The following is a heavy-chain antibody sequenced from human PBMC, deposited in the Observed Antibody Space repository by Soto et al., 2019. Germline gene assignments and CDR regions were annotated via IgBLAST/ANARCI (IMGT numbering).Heavy chain of an antibody. CDR3: ARDVSGGTYPWFCDL. D-gene: IGHD1-26*01. J-gene: IGHJ2*01. CDR1: GYTSSIYG. V-gene: IGHV1-18*04. CDR2: ISGYNGNI. Sequence: QGQLVQSGAEVKKPGASVNVSCKASGYTSSIYGISWVRQAPGQGLEWMAWISGYNGNIKYAQKFQGRVTVATDTTTTGAYMELRSLRSDDTDVYYCARDVSGGTYPWFCDLWGRGTLVTVSS.